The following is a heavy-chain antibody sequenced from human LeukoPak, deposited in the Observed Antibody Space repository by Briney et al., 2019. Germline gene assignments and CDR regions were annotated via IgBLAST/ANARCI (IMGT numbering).Heavy chain of an antibody. D-gene: IGHD2-8*02. CDR1: GYTFTSYD. V-gene: IGHV1-8*01. CDR2: MNPNSGNT. Sequence: ASVKVSCKASGYTFTSYDINWVRQATGQGLEWMGWMNPNSGNTGYAQKFQGRVTMTRNTSISTAYMEVSSLRSEDTAVYYCAREPTGEMLVEDYYYGMDVWGQGTTVTVSS. J-gene: IGHJ6*02. CDR3: AREPTGEMLVEDYYYGMDV.